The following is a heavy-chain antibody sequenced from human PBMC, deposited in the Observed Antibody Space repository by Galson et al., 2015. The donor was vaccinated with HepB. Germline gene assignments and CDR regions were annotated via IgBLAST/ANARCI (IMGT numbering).Heavy chain of an antibody. V-gene: IGHV1-18*01. Sequence: SVKVSCKASGYSFREYGLAWVRQAPGQGLEWMGWISPYSGSTWYARSLQGRVTMSIDTSKSQLALKLTSVTAADTAMYYCARGRRRLLWFEERPFDYWGQGTLVTVSP. D-gene: IGHD3-10*01. CDR1: GYSFREYG. CDR3: ARGRRRLLWFEERPFDY. CDR2: ISPYSGST. J-gene: IGHJ4*02.